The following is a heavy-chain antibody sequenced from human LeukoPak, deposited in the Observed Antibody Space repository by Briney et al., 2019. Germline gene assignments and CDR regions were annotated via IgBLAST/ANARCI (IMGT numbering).Heavy chain of an antibody. J-gene: IGHJ4*02. CDR2: ISGSGGST. Sequence: GGSLTLSCPASGFTLSSYGMSWVRQAAAKGLDWVSAISGSGGSTYYADSVKRRFTISRDNSKNTLYLQMNSLRAEDRAVYYCAKGTGTWLPGDYWGQGTLVTLSS. CDR3: AKGTGTWLPGDY. D-gene: IGHD5-18*01. CDR1: GFTLSSYG. V-gene: IGHV3-23*01.